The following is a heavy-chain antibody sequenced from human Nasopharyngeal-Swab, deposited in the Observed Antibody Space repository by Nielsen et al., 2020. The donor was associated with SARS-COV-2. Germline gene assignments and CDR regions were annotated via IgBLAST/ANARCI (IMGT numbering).Heavy chain of an antibody. D-gene: IGHD1-26*01. CDR2: IRPYNGNT. V-gene: IGHV1-18*01. CDR3: ARKLGAPRAWYFDL. J-gene: IGHJ2*01. Sequence: ASVKVSCKASGYSFSSYVIGWVRQAPGQGLEWMGWIRPYNGNTNYAQKFQGRVTVTTDTSTSTAYLHVRSLRSDDTAIYYCARKLGAPRAWYFDLWGRGTPVTVSS. CDR1: GYSFSSYV.